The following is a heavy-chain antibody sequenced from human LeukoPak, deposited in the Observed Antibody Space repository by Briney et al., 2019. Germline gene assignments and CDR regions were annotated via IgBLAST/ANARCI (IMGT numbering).Heavy chain of an antibody. V-gene: IGHV4-34*01. D-gene: IGHD3-10*01. CDR3: ARGRWYYYGSGSYFDY. CDR2: INHSGST. CDR1: GGSFSGYY. J-gene: IGHJ4*02. Sequence: PSETQSLTCAVYGGSFSGYYWSWIRQPPGKGLEWIGEINHSGSTNYNPSLKSRVTISVDTSKNQFSLKLSSVTAADTAVYYCARGRWYYYGSGSYFDYWGQGTLVTVSS.